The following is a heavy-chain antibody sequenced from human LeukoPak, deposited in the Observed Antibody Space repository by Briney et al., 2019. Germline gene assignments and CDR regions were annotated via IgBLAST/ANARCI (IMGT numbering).Heavy chain of an antibody. Sequence: SQTLSLTCAVSGGSISSGGYSWSWIRQPPGKGLEWIGYIYHSGSTYYNPSLKSRVTISVDRSKNQFSLKLSSVTAADTAVYYCARGSCSGGSCYWFDPWGQGTLVTVPS. CDR1: GGSISSGGYS. CDR3: ARGSCSGGSCYWFDP. V-gene: IGHV4-30-2*01. CDR2: IYHSGST. D-gene: IGHD2-15*01. J-gene: IGHJ5*02.